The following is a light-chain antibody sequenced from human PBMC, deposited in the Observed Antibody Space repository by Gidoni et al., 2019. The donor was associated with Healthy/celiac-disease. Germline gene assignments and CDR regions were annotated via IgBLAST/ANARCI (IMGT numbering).Light chain of an antibody. J-gene: IGLJ1*01. V-gene: IGLV2-23*01. CDR2: EGS. CDR1: SSDVGSYNL. Sequence: QSALTQPASVSGSPGQSITISCTGTSSDVGSYNLVSWYQQHPGKAPQLLIYEGSKRPSGVSNRFSGSKSGNTASLTISGLQAEDEADYYCCSYAGRAYVFGTGTKVTVL. CDR3: CSYAGRAYV.